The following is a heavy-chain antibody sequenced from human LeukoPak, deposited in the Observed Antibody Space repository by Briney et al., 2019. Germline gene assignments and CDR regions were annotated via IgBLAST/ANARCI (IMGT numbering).Heavy chain of an antibody. CDR1: GFTFSSHA. V-gene: IGHV3-23*01. J-gene: IGHJ4*02. CDR2: ISGSGGST. D-gene: IGHD3-10*01. Sequence: PGGSLRLSCAASGFTFSSHAMSWVRQAPGKGLEWVSAISGSGGSTYYADSVKGRFTISRDNSKNTLYLQMNSLRAEDTAVYYCAKVGYYYGSGSPSNYFDYWGQGTLVTVSS. CDR3: AKVGYYYGSGSPSNYFDY.